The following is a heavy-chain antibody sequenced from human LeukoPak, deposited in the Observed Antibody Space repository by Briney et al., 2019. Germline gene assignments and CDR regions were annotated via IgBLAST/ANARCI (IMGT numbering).Heavy chain of an antibody. V-gene: IGHV3-30*02. J-gene: IGHJ4*02. D-gene: IGHD2-21*01. CDR2: IRYDGGET. CDR3: AKDGDDCIDY. CDR1: GFTFNRRG. Sequence: GRSLSLSCAASGFTFNRRGMHSVRQSPGKGREWVAFIRYDGGETFYADFVKGRFTISRDNSKNTLSLQLNTLRPEDTALYYCAKDGDDCIDYWGPGTLVTVSS.